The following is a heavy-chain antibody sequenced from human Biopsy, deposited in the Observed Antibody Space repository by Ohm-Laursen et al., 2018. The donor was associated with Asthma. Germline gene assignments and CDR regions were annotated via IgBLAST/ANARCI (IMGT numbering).Heavy chain of an antibody. CDR3: AKRRGYSGHDNDY. Sequence: SLRLSCTASGFSFDDCAMHWVRQAPGKGLEWVSSISWNSGNIDYAVSVKGRFTISRDNAKNSLYLRMQSLRPEDTAFYYCAKRRGYSGHDNDYWGQGTLVIVSS. J-gene: IGHJ4*02. CDR2: ISWNSGNI. CDR1: GFSFDDCA. D-gene: IGHD5-12*01. V-gene: IGHV3-9*01.